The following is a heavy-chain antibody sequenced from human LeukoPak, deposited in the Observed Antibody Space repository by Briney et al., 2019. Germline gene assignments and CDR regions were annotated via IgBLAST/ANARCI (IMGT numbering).Heavy chain of an antibody. Sequence: ASVKVSCKASGGTFSSYAISWVRQAPGQGLEWMGGIIPIFDTANYAQKFQGRVTMTEDTSTDTAYMELSSLRSEDTAVYYCATDGGITDHSNYDILTGYQNDAFGIWGQGTMVTVSS. CDR2: IIPIFDTA. J-gene: IGHJ3*02. CDR1: GGTFSSYA. D-gene: IGHD3-9*01. V-gene: IGHV1-69*06. CDR3: ATDGGITDHSNYDILTGYQNDAFGI.